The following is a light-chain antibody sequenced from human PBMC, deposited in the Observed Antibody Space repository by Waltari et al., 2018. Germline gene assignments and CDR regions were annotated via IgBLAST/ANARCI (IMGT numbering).Light chain of an antibody. CDR3: QQSYSSLST. V-gene: IGKV1-39*01. Sequence: DIQMTQSPSSLSASVVDSVTITCRASQSISNFLNWYQHKPGKAPRLLIYTSSTLQGGVPARFNGSGSGTDFTLTISSLLPEDFATYYCQQSYSSLSTFGGGTKVEIK. J-gene: IGKJ4*01. CDR1: QSISNF. CDR2: TSS.